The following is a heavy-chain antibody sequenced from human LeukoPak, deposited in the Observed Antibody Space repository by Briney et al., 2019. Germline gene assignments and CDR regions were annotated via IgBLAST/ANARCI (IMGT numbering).Heavy chain of an antibody. J-gene: IGHJ4*02. CDR2: IYYSGST. Sequence: SETLSLTCTVSGGSISSYYWSWVRQPPGKGLEWIGYIYYSGSTNYNPSLKSRVTISVDTSKNQFSLKLSSVTAADTAVYYCARGVTTRYWGQGTLVTVSS. CDR3: ARGVTTRY. V-gene: IGHV4-59*01. CDR1: GGSISSYY. D-gene: IGHD1-1*01.